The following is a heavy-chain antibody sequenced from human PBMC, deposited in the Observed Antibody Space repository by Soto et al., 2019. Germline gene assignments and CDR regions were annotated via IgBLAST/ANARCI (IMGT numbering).Heavy chain of an antibody. CDR2: INPYDGGT. CDR3: AREVPGGYYFDS. CDR1: AYSFRDYY. Sequence: GASVKVSCKTSAYSFRDYYMHWVRQAPGQGLEWMGTINPYDGGTNYAQKVQGRVFMTRDTTTKTVYMELTSLRSEDTAVYYCAREVPGGYYFDSWGRGTLVTVYS. D-gene: IGHD3-16*01. J-gene: IGHJ4*02. V-gene: IGHV1-46*01.